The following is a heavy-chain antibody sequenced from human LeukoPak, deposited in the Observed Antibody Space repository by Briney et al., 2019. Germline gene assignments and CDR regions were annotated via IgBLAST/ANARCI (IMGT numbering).Heavy chain of an antibody. Sequence: ASVKVSCKVSGYTFTDYYMHWVQQAPGKGLEWMGLVDPEDGETIYAEKFQGRVTITADTSTDTAYMELSSLRSEDTAVYYCATFGSTTYYYDSSGSYWGQGTLVTVSS. V-gene: IGHV1-69-2*01. CDR2: VDPEDGET. D-gene: IGHD3-22*01. CDR3: ATFGSTTYYYDSSGSY. CDR1: GYTFTDYY. J-gene: IGHJ4*02.